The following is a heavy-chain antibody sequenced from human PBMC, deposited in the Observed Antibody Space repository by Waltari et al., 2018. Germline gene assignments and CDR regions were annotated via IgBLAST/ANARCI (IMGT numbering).Heavy chain of an antibody. CDR1: GFTFSSYE. Sequence: EVQLVESGGGLVQPGGSLRLSCAASGFTFSSYEMNWVRQAPGKGLEWVSYISSSGSTIYYADSVKGRFTISRDNVKNSLYLQMNSLRAEDTAVYYCARGRCSGGSCYSDYYYYGMDVWGQGTTVTVSS. V-gene: IGHV3-48*03. J-gene: IGHJ6*02. D-gene: IGHD2-15*01. CDR2: ISSSGSTI. CDR3: ARGRCSGGSCYSDYYYYGMDV.